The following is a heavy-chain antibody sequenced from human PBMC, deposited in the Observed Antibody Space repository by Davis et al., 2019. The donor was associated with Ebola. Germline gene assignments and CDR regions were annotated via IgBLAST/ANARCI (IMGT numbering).Heavy chain of an antibody. D-gene: IGHD3-22*01. CDR1: GFTFSSYG. Sequence: GEPLKISCAASGFTFSSYGMHWVRQAPGKGLEWVAVISYDGSNKYYADSVKGRFTISRDNSKNTLYLQMNSLRAEDTAVYYCAGPSGSLGYWGQGTLVTVSS. CDR3: AGPSGSLGY. J-gene: IGHJ4*02. CDR2: ISYDGSNK. V-gene: IGHV3-30*03.